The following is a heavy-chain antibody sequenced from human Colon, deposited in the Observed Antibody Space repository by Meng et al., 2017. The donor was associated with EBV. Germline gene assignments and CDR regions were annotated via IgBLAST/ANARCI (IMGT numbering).Heavy chain of an antibody. CDR2: TYYRSKWYN. V-gene: IGHV6-1*01. CDR1: GDTVSSNTAA. D-gene: IGHD1-26*01. Sequence: VQTHPSETGLVQPPTPLSLALAIAGDTVSSNTAAWNWIRQSPSRGLEWLGRTYYRSKWYNDYAVSVKSRITINPDTSKNQFSLQLNSVTPEDTAVYYCARVAVGISSFDYWGQGTLVTVSS. J-gene: IGHJ4*02. CDR3: ARVAVGISSFDY.